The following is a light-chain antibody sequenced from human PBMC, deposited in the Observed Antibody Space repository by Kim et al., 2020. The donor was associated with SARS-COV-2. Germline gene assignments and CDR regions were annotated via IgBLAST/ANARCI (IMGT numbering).Light chain of an antibody. Sequence: ASVGDRVTETRRASQGITNYLAWYQQNPGQVPSLIVYAASNLQPGVPSRFSASGYGTDFTLNIASLHPEDVATYYCQKYESVPATFGEGTKVDIK. V-gene: IGKV1-27*01. CDR2: AAS. CDR3: QKYESVPAT. J-gene: IGKJ4*01. CDR1: QGITNY.